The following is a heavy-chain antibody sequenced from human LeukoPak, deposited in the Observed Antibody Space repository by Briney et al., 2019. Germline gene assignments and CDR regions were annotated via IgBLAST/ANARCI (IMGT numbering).Heavy chain of an antibody. D-gene: IGHD3-3*02. CDR1: GDSISSSNW. J-gene: IGHJ6*02. CDR3: ARDLGNQGIRGMDV. CDR2: ISHSGST. Sequence: SSETLSLTCAISGDSISSSNWWSWVRQPPGKGLEWIGEISHSGSTNFNPSLKSRVTISVDKSKNQFSLKLSSVTAADTAVYYCARDLGNQGIRGMDVWGQGTTVTVSS. V-gene: IGHV4-4*02.